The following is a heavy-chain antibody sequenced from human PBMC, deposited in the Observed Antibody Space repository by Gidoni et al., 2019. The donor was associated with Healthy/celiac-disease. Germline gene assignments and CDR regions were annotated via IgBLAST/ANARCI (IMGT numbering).Heavy chain of an antibody. V-gene: IGHV3-23*01. CDR1: GFTFSSYA. Sequence: EVQLLESGGGLVQPGGSLRLSCAASGFTFSSYAMSWVRQAPGKGLEWVSAISGRGGSTYYADSVKGRFTISRDNSKNTLYLQMNSLRAEDTAVYYCAKTIEDLYYYYGMDVWGQGTTVTVSS. CDR2: ISGRGGST. CDR3: AKTIEDLYYYYGMDV. J-gene: IGHJ6*02. D-gene: IGHD3-3*01.